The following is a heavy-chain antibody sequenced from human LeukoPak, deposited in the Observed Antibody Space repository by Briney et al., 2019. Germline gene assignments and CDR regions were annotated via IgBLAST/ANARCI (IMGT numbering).Heavy chain of an antibody. CDR2: IRYDGSNK. V-gene: IGHV3-30*02. CDR3: AKDLSSSSRVNLDFDY. D-gene: IGHD6-6*01. CDR1: GFTFSSYG. J-gene: IGHJ4*02. Sequence: GGSLRLSCAASGFTFSSYGMHWVRQAPGKGLEWVAFIRYDGSNKYYADSVKGRFTISRDNSKNTLYLQMNSLRAEDTAVYYCAKDLSSSSRVNLDFDYWGQGTLVTVSS.